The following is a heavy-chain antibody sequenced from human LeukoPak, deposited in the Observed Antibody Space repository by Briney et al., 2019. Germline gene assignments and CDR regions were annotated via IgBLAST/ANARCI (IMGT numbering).Heavy chain of an antibody. Sequence: GGSLRLSRAASGYTFSSYAMSWVPQAPGKGLEWVSAISGSGGSTYYADSVRGRFTISRDNSKNTLYLQMNSQNAEDTAVYYCAKDPLLWFGEGGTIDYWGQGTLVTVSS. V-gene: IGHV3-23*01. J-gene: IGHJ4*02. CDR2: ISGSGGST. CDR1: GYTFSSYA. D-gene: IGHD3-10*01. CDR3: AKDPLLWFGEGGTIDY.